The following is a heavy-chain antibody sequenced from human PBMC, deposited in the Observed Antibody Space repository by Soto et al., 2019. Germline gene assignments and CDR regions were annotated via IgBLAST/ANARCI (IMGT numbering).Heavy chain of an antibody. V-gene: IGHV4-59*01. CDR2: IYYSGST. CDR1: GGSISSYY. Sequence: SETLFLTCSVSGGSISSYYWSWIRQPPGKGLEWIGYIYYSGSTNYNPSLKSRVTISVDTSKNQFSLKLSSVTAADTAVYYCAREAYYYYGMDVWGQGTTVTVSS. J-gene: IGHJ6*02. CDR3: AREAYYYYGMDV.